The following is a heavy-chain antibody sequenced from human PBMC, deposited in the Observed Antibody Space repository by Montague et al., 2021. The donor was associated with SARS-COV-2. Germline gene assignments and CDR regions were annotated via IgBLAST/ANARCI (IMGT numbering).Heavy chain of an antibody. Sequence: SLRLSCAASGFTFGDYAMSWVRQAPGKGLEWVGFIRSKAYGGTTEYAXXVKGRFTISRDDSKSIAYLQMNSLKTEDTAVYYCTRVTYDFWSGYYMPLNYYYYMDVWGKGTTVTVSS. CDR3: TRVTYDFWSGYYMPLNYYYYMDV. CDR2: IRSKAYGGTT. D-gene: IGHD3-3*01. V-gene: IGHV3-49*04. CDR1: GFTFGDYA. J-gene: IGHJ6*03.